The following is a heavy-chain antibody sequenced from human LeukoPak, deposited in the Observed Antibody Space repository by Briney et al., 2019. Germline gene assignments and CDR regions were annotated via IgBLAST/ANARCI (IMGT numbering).Heavy chain of an antibody. CDR3: ARARGRIVGATRFDY. V-gene: IGHV5-51*01. D-gene: IGHD1-26*01. Sequence: GESLKISCKGSGYSFTSYWIGWVRQMPGKGLEWMGIIYPGDSDTRYSPSFQGQVTISADKSLSTAYLQWSSLKASDTAMYYCARARGRIVGATRFDYWGQGTLVTVSS. CDR1: GYSFTSYW. CDR2: IYPGDSDT. J-gene: IGHJ4*02.